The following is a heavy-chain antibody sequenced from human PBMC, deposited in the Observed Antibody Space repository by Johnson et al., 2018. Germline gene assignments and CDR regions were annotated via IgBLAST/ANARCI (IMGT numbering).Heavy chain of an antibody. Sequence: QVQLVQSGGGVVQPGRSLRLSCAASGFTFSSYAMHWVRQAPGKGLEWVAFVSYDGSNNYYTDSVKGRFTISRNNAKNTLFLQINSLRTEDTSVYYCAKITASYYLIMSSSSAFDIWGQGTMVTFSS. CDR3: AKITASYYLIMSSSSAFDI. D-gene: IGHD3-10*01. CDR2: VSYDGSNN. CDR1: GFTFSSYA. J-gene: IGHJ3*02. V-gene: IGHV3-30*18.